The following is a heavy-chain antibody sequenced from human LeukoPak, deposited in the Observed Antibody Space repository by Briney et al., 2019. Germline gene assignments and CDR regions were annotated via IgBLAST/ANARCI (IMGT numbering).Heavy chain of an antibody. CDR3: ARSSVAGTGDA. J-gene: IGHJ6*04. V-gene: IGHV3-30*04. CDR2: ISYDGSNK. CDR1: GFTFSDYA. Sequence: GGSLRLSCAASGFTFSDYAMHWVRQAPGRGLEWVAFISYDGSNKYYAESVKGRITISRDNSKNTLYLQMNSLRAEDTAVYYCARSSVAGTGDAWGKGTTVTVSS. D-gene: IGHD6-19*01.